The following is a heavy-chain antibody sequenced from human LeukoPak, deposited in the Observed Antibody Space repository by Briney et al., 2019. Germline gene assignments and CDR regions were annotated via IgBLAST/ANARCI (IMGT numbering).Heavy chain of an antibody. J-gene: IGHJ4*02. CDR1: GGSISSYY. V-gene: IGHV4-59*01. CDR2: IYYSGST. CDR3: ARSPWDVVITTFSYFDY. D-gene: IGHD3-22*01. Sequence: SETLSLTCTASGGSISSYYWSWIRQPPGKGLEWIGYIYYSGSTNYNPSLKSRVTISVDTSKNQFSLKLSSVTAADTAVYYCARSPWDVVITTFSYFDYWGQGTLVTVSS.